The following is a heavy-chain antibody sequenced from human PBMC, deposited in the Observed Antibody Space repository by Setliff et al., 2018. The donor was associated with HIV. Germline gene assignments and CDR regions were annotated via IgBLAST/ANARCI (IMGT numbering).Heavy chain of an antibody. Sequence: PSETLSLTCSVSGGSISIGNYHWSWIRQAAGKGLEWIGYIYYTGSTTYNPSLKSRVTMSGDTSKNKVSLKLRSVSAADTAVYYCARTRGYSLYYFDYWGQGTLVTVSS. J-gene: IGHJ4*02. D-gene: IGHD5-18*01. CDR3: ARTRGYSLYYFDY. CDR2: IYYTGST. V-gene: IGHV4-61*10. CDR1: GGSISIGNYH.